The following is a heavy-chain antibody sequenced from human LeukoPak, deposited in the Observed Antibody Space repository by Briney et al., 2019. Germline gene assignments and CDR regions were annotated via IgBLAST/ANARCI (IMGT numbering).Heavy chain of an antibody. CDR3: ARDLGITMVRGVSYYYYYMDV. Sequence: GASVKVSCKASGYTFTSYGISWVRQAPGQGLEWMGWISAYNGNTNYAQKLQGRVTLTTDTSTSTAYMELRRLRSDNTAVYYCARDLGITMVRGVSYYYYYMDVWGKGTTVTVSS. V-gene: IGHV1-18*01. CDR1: GYTFTSYG. J-gene: IGHJ6*03. D-gene: IGHD3-10*01. CDR2: ISAYNGNT.